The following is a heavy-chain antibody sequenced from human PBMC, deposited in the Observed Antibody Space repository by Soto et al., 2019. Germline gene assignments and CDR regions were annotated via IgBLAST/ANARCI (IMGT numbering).Heavy chain of an antibody. D-gene: IGHD3-16*01. CDR2: IDPTDSYT. V-gene: IGHV5-10-1*04. Sequence: PGESLKISCKGFAYSFTNYWINWVRQMPGRGLEWMGRIDPTDSYTNYSPSLQGQVSISVNKSIPTTYLQWSSLKPSATAMYYCGRPHLAPSTAYGLGVWGQGTSGNVSS. CDR1: AYSFTNYW. J-gene: IGHJ6*02. CDR3: GRPHLAPSTAYGLGV.